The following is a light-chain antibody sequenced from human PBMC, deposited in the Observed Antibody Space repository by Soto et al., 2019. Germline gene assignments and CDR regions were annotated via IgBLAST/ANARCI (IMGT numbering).Light chain of an antibody. V-gene: IGKV1-39*01. CDR1: QSISSY. CDR3: QQSYSTPFT. J-gene: IGKJ3*01. CDR2: AAS. Sequence: DIQMTQSPSSLSASVGDRVTITCRASQSISSYLNWYQQKPGKAPKLLIYAASSSQSGVPSRFSGSGSGTDFTLTISSLQPEDFATYYCQQSYSTPFTFGPGTKVGIK.